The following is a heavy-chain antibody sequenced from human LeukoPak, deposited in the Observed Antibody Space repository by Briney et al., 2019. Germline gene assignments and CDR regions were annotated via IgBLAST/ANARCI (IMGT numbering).Heavy chain of an antibody. Sequence: PSETLSLTCAVSGGSISSGGYSWSWIRQPPGKGLEWIGYIYYSGSANYNPSLKSRVTISVDTSKNQLSLKRRSVTAADTAVYYCARYLDTAMVRAGYFDYWGQGTLVTVSS. D-gene: IGHD5-18*01. CDR3: ARYLDTAMVRAGYFDY. CDR1: GGSISSGGYS. V-gene: IGHV4-61*08. J-gene: IGHJ4*02. CDR2: IYYSGSA.